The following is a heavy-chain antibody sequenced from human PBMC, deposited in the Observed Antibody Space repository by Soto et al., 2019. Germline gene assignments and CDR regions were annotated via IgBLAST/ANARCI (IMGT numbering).Heavy chain of an antibody. CDR1: AFSLSTGXVG. V-gene: IGHV2-5*02. CDR3: IQSRCGGDCLQSYASYYYYGMDV. CDR2: IYWDDDK. Sequence: SGPTLVNPTQTLTLTCTFSAFSLSTGXVGVGWIRQPPGKALEWLALIYWDDDKRYSPSLRSRLTITKDTSKNQVVLTMTNMDPVDTATYYCIQSRCGGDCLQSYASYYYYGMDVWGQGTTVTVSS. J-gene: IGHJ6*02. D-gene: IGHD2-21*02.